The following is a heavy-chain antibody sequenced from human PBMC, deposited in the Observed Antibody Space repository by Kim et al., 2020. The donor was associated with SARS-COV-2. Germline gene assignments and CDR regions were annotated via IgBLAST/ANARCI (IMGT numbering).Heavy chain of an antibody. D-gene: IGHD2-2*01. J-gene: IGHJ6*02. CDR1: GFTFSSYA. CDR2: ISSNGGST. V-gene: IGHV3-64D*06. CDR3: VLSNCSSTSCYYYYGMDV. Sequence: GGSLRLSCSASGFTFSSYAMHWVRQAPGKGLEYVSAISSNGGSTYYADSVKGRFTISRDNSKNTLYLQMSSLRAEDTAVYYCVLSNCSSTSCYYYYGMDVWGQGTTVTVSS.